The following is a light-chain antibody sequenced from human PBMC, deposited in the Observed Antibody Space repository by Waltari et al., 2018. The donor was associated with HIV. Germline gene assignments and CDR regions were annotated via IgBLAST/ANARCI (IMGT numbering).Light chain of an antibody. CDR1: QSVFNN. CDR3: QQYNDWLEPT. CDR2: GAS. Sequence: TQSPATLSVSPGDRATLSCTANQSVFNNLAWYQQRPGQAPRLLIYGASTRITTGPDRFSGSGSGTEFTLTINNLQSEDLGLYYCQQYNDWLEPTFGGGTKVEV. V-gene: IGKV3-15*01. J-gene: IGKJ4*01.